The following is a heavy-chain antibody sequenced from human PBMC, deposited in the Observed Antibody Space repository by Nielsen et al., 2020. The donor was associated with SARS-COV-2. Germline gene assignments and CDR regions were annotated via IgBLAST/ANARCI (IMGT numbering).Heavy chain of an antibody. CDR1: GFTVNFHH. CDR3: ARDVADDGRAAFDI. D-gene: IGHD3-22*01. V-gene: IGHV3-53*01. CDR2: LYRGGTI. J-gene: IGHJ3*02. Sequence: GESLKISCAASGFTVNFHHMSWVRQAPGRGLEWVSVLYRGGTIYYSESVKGRFTVSRDNSMNTLFLQMNSLRVDDAGFYYYARDVADDGRAAFDIWGQGTEVTVSS.